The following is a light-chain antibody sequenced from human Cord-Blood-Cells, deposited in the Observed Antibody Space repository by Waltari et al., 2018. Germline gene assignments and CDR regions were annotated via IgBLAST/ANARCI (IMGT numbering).Light chain of an antibody. CDR1: QGISSA. V-gene: IGKV1-13*02. Sequence: AIQLTQSPSSLSASVGDRVTITCRASQGISSALAWYQQKPGQAPKLLIFDASSLESGVPSRFSGSGSETDFALTISSLQPEDCATYYGQQFNSYPRTFDGGTKVEIK. J-gene: IGKJ4*01. CDR2: DAS. CDR3: QQFNSYPRT.